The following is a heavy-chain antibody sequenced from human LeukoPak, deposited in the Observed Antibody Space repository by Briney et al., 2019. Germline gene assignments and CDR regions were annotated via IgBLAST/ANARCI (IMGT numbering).Heavy chain of an antibody. D-gene: IGHD6-6*01. J-gene: IGHJ5*02. Sequence: GESLKISCKGSGYTFTGYWISWVRQMPGKGLEWMGRIDPSDSYTNYSPSFQGHVAISADKSISTAYLQWSSLKASDTAMYYCARQSIGSAFDPWGQGTLVTVSS. CDR3: ARQSIGSAFDP. V-gene: IGHV5-10-1*01. CDR1: GYTFTGYW. CDR2: IDPSDSYT.